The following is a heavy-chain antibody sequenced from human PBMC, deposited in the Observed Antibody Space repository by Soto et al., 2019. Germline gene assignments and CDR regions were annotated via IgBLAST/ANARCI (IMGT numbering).Heavy chain of an antibody. CDR1: GGSVSSGAYY. J-gene: IGHJ2*01. Sequence: QVQLQESGPGLVKPSETLSLTCGVFGGSVSSGAYYWTWTRQAPGKGLEWIGYISFTGDTTYNPSLRSRVAIAVDTSKNQFSLRLRSATAAHTAFYYASRGCHYYASMIWGRGMLVTVSA. CDR3: SRGCHYYASMI. D-gene: IGHD3-10*01. CDR2: ISFTGDT. V-gene: IGHV4-61*08.